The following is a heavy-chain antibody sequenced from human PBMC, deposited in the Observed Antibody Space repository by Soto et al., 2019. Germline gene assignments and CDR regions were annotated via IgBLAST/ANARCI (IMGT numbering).Heavy chain of an antibody. CDR3: ARDFFDSSDYTTNWFDP. V-gene: IGHV4-39*01. CDR2: IYHTGNA. J-gene: IGHJ5*02. CDR1: GKPISNRPAY. D-gene: IGHD3-22*01. Sequence: SEPLSPTCTVSGKPISNRPAYWPRKRQPPWEGLEWIGSIYHTGNAYYHPSLKSRVTISVDTSKNQFSLKLTSVTAADAALYYCARDFFDSSDYTTNWFDPWGQGTLVTVS.